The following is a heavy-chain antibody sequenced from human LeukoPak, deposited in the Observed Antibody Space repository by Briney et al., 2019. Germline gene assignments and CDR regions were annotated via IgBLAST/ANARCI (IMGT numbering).Heavy chain of an antibody. V-gene: IGHV3-23*01. Sequence: GGSLRLSCAASGFAFSSYAMSWVRQAPGKALEWVSAISGSGGSTYYADSVKGRFTISRDNSKNTLYLQMNSLRAEDTAVYYCAKLSGIVLYGSGSTFDYWGQGTLVTVSS. D-gene: IGHD3-10*01. CDR3: AKLSGIVLYGSGSTFDY. J-gene: IGHJ4*02. CDR2: ISGSGGST. CDR1: GFAFSSYA.